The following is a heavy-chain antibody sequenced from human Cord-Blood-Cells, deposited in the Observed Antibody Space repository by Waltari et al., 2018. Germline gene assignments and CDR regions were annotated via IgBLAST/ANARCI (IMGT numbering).Heavy chain of an antibody. J-gene: IGHJ4*02. CDR3: ARVNDYGDYDFDY. CDR1: GHTFTAYY. CDR2: VDPEDGET. Sequence: EVQLVQYGAEVKQPGATVKISWQVSGHTFTAYYMPWAQQAPGKWLEWMGLVDPEDGETIYAEKFQGRVTITADTSTDTAYMELSSLRSEDTAVYYCARVNDYGDYDFDYWGQGTLVTVSS. D-gene: IGHD4-17*01. V-gene: IGHV1-69-2*01.